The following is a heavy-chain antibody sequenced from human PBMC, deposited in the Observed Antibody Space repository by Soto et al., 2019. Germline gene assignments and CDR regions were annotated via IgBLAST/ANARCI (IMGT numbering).Heavy chain of an antibody. CDR1: GFSLSTSGVG. CDR3: AHLERFLEWLLFDGMDV. V-gene: IGHV2-5*01. J-gene: IGHJ6*02. CDR2: IYWNDDK. Sequence: SGPTLVNPTQTLTLTCTFSGFSLSTSGVGVGWIRQPPGKALEWLALIYWNDDKRYSPSLKSRLTITKDTSKNQVVLTMTNMDPVDTATYYCAHLERFLEWLLFDGMDVWGQGTTVTVSS. D-gene: IGHD3-3*01.